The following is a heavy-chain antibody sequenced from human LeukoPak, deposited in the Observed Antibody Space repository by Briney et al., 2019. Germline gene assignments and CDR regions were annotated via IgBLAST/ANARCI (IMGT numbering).Heavy chain of an antibody. D-gene: IGHD6-13*01. CDR3: ARVEAAASEYYFDY. CDR1: GGSISSYY. J-gene: IGHJ4*02. Sequence: PSETLSLTCTVSGGSISSYYWSWIRQPPGKGLEWIGYIYYSGSTNYNPSLESRVTISVDTSKNQFSLKLSSVTAADTAVYYCARVEAAASEYYFDYWGQGTLVTVSS. V-gene: IGHV4-59*01. CDR2: IYYSGST.